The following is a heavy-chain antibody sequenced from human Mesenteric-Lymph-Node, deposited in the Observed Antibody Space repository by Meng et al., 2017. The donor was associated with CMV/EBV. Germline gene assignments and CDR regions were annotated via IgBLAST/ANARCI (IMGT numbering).Heavy chain of an antibody. CDR1: GFTFTSYA. V-gene: IGHV3-23*01. Sequence: GESLKISCAASGFTFTSYAMSWVRQAPGKGLEWVSAINAGGGSTYYAASVKGRFTISRDNSKNTLHLQMNSLRAEDTAVYYCARDQRPPDYYYYYGMDVWGQGTTVTVSS. CDR2: INAGGGST. J-gene: IGHJ6*02. CDR3: ARDQRPPDYYYYYGMDV.